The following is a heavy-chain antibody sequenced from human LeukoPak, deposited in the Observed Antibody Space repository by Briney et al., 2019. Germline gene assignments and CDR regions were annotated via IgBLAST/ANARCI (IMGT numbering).Heavy chain of an antibody. CDR1: GGTFSSYA. V-gene: IGHV1-69*01. Sequence: GSSVKVSCKASGGTFSSYAISWVRQAPGQGLEGMGGIIPIFGTANYAQKFQGRVTITADESTSTAYMELSSLRSEDTAVYYCAREYYHDSSGYYEVVDYWGQGTLVAVSS. CDR3: AREYYHDSSGYYEVVDY. J-gene: IGHJ4*02. CDR2: IIPIFGTA. D-gene: IGHD3-22*01.